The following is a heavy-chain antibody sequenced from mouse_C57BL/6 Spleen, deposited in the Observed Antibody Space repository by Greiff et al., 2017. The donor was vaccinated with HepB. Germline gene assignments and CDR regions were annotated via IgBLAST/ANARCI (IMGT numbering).Heavy chain of an antibody. D-gene: IGHD1-1*01. V-gene: IGHV1-18*01. Sequence: EVQLQQSGPELVKPGASVKIPCKASGYTFTDYNMDWVKQSHGKSLEWIGDINPNNGGTIDNQKFKGKATLTVDKSSSTAYMELRSLTSEDTAVYYCARYYGSSYDAMDYWGQGTSVTVSS. CDR1: GYTFTDYN. CDR3: ARYYGSSYDAMDY. J-gene: IGHJ4*01. CDR2: INPNNGGT.